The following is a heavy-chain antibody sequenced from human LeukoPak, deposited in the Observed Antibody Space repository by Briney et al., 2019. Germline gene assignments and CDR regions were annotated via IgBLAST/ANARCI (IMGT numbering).Heavy chain of an antibody. V-gene: IGHV3-13*01. Sequence: GGSLRLSCAASGFTFSNYDIHWVRQGLGKGLEWVSAIGPGHETYYADSVKGRFTIVRENAKNSLYLQMDSLRAGDTAVYFCVGGDLCREGIHCYYYGMDVWGQGTTVTVSS. J-gene: IGHJ6*02. D-gene: IGHD5-18*01. CDR1: GFTFSNYD. CDR2: IGPGHET. CDR3: VGGDLCREGIHCYYYGMDV.